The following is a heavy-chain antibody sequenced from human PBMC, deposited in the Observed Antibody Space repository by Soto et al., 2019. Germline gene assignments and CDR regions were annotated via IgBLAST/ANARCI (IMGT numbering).Heavy chain of an antibody. J-gene: IGHJ4*02. D-gene: IGHD3-16*01. CDR1: GFTFSVYG. Sequence: QVQLVESGGGVVQPGMSLRLSCAASGFTFSVYGMHWVRQAPCKGLEWVAVIWNDGSNKYYGDSVKGRFTISRDNYKNTLYLYMNSLRVDDTAVYYCARAVGPFDYWGQGTLVTVSS. CDR2: IWNDGSNK. CDR3: ARAVGPFDY. V-gene: IGHV3-33*01.